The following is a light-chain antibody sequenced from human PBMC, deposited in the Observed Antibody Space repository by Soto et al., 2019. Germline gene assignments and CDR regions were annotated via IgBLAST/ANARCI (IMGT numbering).Light chain of an antibody. CDR2: DVS. CDR3: CSFAGINNLV. CDR1: SSDVGGYNS. Sequence: QSALTQPPSASGSPGQSVTISCTGTSSDVGGYNSVSWYQQYPGKAPKLMIYDVSKRPSGVPDRFSGSKSDNTASLTVSGFQAEDEADYYCCSFAGINNLVFGTGTKLTVL. J-gene: IGLJ1*01. V-gene: IGLV2-8*01.